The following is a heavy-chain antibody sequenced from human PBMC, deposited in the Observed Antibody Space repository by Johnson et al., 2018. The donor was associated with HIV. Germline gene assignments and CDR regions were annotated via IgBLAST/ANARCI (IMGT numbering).Heavy chain of an antibody. CDR2: ISYDGSNK. Sequence: QVQLVESGGGVVQPERSLRLSCAASGFTFSSYAMHWVRQAPGKGLEWVAVISYDGSNKYYADSVKGRFTISRDNSKNTLFLQMSSLKTDDTAVYYCTTAIVIDAFDIWGQGTMVTVSS. CDR3: TTAIVIDAFDI. J-gene: IGHJ3*02. V-gene: IGHV3-30*04. CDR1: GFTFSSYA. D-gene: IGHD3-16*02.